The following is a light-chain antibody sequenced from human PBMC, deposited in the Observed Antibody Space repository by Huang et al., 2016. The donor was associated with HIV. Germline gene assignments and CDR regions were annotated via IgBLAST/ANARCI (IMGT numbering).Light chain of an antibody. J-gene: IGKJ2*01. V-gene: IGKV4-1*01. CDR2: MAC. Sequence: DILLTQSPDSLAVSLGERATLTCRSSRSLLFASNSKNFLAWYQQKPGQSPKLLMCMACVREAGVPERFTGSGSGTEFTLTSASLQAEDVAVYDCQQFYNMPYTFGRGTRLEI. CDR1: RSLLFASNSKNF. CDR3: QQFYNMPYT.